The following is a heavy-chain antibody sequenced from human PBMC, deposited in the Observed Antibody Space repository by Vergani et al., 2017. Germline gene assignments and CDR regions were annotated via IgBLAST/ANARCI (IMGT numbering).Heavy chain of an antibody. CDR2: ISGSGGST. V-gene: IGHV3-23*01. CDR3: AKALGSITMVRGVIPLLNY. D-gene: IGHD3-10*01. J-gene: IGHJ4*02. CDR1: GFTFSSYA. Sequence: EVQLLESGGGLVQPGGSLRLSCAASGFTFSSYAMSWVRQAPGKGLEWVSAISGSGGSTYYADSVKGRFTISRDNSKNTLYLQRNSLRAEDTAVYYCAKALGSITMVRGVIPLLNYWGQGTLVTVSS.